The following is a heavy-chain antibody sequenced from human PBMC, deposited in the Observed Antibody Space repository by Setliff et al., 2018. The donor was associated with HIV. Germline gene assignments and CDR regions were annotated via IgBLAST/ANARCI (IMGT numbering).Heavy chain of an antibody. J-gene: IGHJ4*02. CDR2: ILSTGERT. Sequence: GGSLRLSCAASGFTFSNYAMSWVRQAPGEGLEWVSAILSTGERTFYADSVKGRFTISRDNSKDTVYLQMNSLRAEDAAEYYCAKELAASGLGYFDSWGRGILVTVSS. V-gene: IGHV3-23*01. D-gene: IGHD3-22*01. CDR1: GFTFSNYA. CDR3: AKELAASGLGYFDS.